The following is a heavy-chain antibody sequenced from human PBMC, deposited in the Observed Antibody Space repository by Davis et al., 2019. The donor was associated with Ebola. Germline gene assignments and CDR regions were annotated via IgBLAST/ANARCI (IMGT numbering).Heavy chain of an antibody. Sequence: KISCAASGFTFSSYAISWVRQAPGQGLEWMGGIIPIFGTANYAQKLQGRVTMTTDTSTSTAYMELSSLRSDDTAVYYCARRVGARSGFDSWGQGSLVTVSS. CDR2: IIPIFGTA. CDR1: GFTFSSYA. J-gene: IGHJ4*02. D-gene: IGHD1-26*01. CDR3: ARRVGARSGFDS. V-gene: IGHV1-69*05.